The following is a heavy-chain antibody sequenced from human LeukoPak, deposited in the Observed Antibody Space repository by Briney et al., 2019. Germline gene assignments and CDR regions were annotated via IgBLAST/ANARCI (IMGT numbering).Heavy chain of an antibody. V-gene: IGHV4-61*02. CDR3: ARETDWGDRDY. CDR1: GGSISSGSYY. J-gene: IGHJ4*02. Sequence: SETLSLTCTVSGGSISSGSYYWSWIRQPAGTGPEWIGRIYTSGSTNYNPSLKSRVTISVDTSKNQFSLKLSSVTAADTAVYYCARETDWGDRDYWGQGTLVTVSS. D-gene: IGHD3/OR15-3a*01. CDR2: IYTSGST.